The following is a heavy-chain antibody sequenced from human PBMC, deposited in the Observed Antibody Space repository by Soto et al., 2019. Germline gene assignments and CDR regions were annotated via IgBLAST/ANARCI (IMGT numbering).Heavy chain of an antibody. Sequence: QMQLVQSGPEVKKPGTSVKVSCRASGFTFTSSAMQWVRQARGQRLEWIGWIVVGSGNTNYAQKFQERVTITRDMSTSTAYMELSSLRSEDTAVYYCAALDRTLLDSPAFDIWGQGTMVTVSS. V-gene: IGHV1-58*02. J-gene: IGHJ3*02. CDR2: IVVGSGNT. CDR1: GFTFTSSA. D-gene: IGHD1-1*01. CDR3: AALDRTLLDSPAFDI.